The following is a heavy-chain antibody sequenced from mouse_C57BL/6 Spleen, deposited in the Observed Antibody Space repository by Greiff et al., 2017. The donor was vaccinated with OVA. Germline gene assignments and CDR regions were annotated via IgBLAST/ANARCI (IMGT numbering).Heavy chain of an antibody. CDR1: GYSFTGYY. CDR2: INPSTGGT. V-gene: IGHV1-42*01. Sequence: EVQLMESGPELVKPGASVKISCKASGYSFTGYYMNWVKQSPEKSLEWIGEINPSTGGTTYNQKFKAKATLTVDKSSSTAYMQLKSLTSEDSAVYYCAREGFADWGQGTLVTVSA. J-gene: IGHJ3*01. CDR3: AREGFAD.